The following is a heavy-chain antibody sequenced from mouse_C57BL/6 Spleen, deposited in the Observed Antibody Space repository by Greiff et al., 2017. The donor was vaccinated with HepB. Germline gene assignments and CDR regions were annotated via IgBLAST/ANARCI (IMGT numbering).Heavy chain of an antibody. CDR1: GYTFTSYW. J-gene: IGHJ2*01. Sequence: VQLQQPGAELVMPGASVKLSCKASGYTFTSYWMHWVKQRPGQGLEWIGEIDPSDSYTNYNQKFKGKSTLTVDKSSSTAYMQLSSLTSEDSAVYYCARSNYYGSSTDYSDYWGQGTTLTVSS. D-gene: IGHD1-1*01. CDR2: IDPSDSYT. V-gene: IGHV1-69*01. CDR3: ARSNYYGSSTDYSDY.